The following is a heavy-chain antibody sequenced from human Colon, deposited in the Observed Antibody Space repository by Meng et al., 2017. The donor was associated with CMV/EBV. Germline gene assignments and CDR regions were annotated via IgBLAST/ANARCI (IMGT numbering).Heavy chain of an antibody. J-gene: IGHJ4*02. Sequence: ASVLTFSDSFMSWVRQATGKGLEWVADIKQDGSEKVDVDYVKGRFTISRDNARKSLYLQMDNLRAEDTAVYYCARLVVGDNDYFDYWGQGTLVTVSS. V-gene: IGHV3-7*01. CDR3: ARLVVGDNDYFDY. CDR2: IKQDGSEK. D-gene: IGHD2-15*01. CDR1: VLTFSDSF.